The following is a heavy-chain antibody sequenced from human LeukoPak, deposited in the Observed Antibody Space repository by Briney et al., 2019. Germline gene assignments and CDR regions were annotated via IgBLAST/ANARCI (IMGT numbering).Heavy chain of an antibody. J-gene: IGHJ5*02. CDR3: ARGYCSSTSCYAVWFDP. D-gene: IGHD2-2*01. CDR2: INPNSGGT. Sequence: ASVKVSCKASGYTFTSYDINWVRQAPGQGLEWMGWINPNSGGTNYAQKFQGRVTMTRNTSISTAYMELSSLRSEDTAVYYCARGYCSSTSCYAVWFDPWGQGTLVTVSS. CDR1: GYTFTSYD. V-gene: IGHV1-8*02.